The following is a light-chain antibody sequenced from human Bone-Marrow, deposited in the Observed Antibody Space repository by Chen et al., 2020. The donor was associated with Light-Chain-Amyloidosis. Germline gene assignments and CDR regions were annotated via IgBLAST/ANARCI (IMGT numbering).Light chain of an antibody. Sequence: DIQMTQSPSTLSASVGDRVTITCRASQSISSWLAWYQQKPGKAPKLLIYKASTLESGVPSRFSGSGSGTDFTLTISGLQPDDFATYYCQQFINYSFGQGTKVDIK. CDR2: KAS. J-gene: IGKJ1*01. CDR3: QQFINYS. CDR1: QSISSW. V-gene: IGKV1-5*03.